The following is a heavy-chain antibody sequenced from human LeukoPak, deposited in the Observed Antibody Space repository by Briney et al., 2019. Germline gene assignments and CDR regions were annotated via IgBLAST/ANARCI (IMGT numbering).Heavy chain of an antibody. CDR3: GKDKGDYTSSSSSYNWFDS. CDR2: ISGSGGST. Sequence: GGSLRLSCAASGFTFSSYAMSWVRQAPGKGPEWVSAISGSGGSTYYPDSVRGRFTISRDNPKSTLYLQISSLRAEDTALYYCGKDKGDYTSSSSSYNWFDSWGQGTLVTVSS. V-gene: IGHV3-23*01. CDR1: GFTFSSYA. J-gene: IGHJ5*01. D-gene: IGHD6-6*01.